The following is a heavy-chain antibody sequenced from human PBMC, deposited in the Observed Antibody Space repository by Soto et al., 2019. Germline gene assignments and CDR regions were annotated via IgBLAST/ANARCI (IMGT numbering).Heavy chain of an antibody. J-gene: IGHJ3*02. CDR3: ARDLWADFDI. Sequence: GGSLRLSCAASGFTFSSYSMNWVRQAPGKGMEWVSSISSSSSYIYYADSVKGRFTISRDNAKNSLYLQMNSLRADATAVYYCARDLWADFDIWGQGTMVTVSS. CDR2: ISSSSSYI. CDR1: GFTFSSYS. V-gene: IGHV3-21*01. D-gene: IGHD1-26*01.